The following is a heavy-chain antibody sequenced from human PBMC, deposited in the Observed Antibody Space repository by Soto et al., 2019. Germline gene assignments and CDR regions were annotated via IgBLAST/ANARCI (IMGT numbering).Heavy chain of an antibody. J-gene: IGHJ6*02. CDR3: ERVVSKRAGGSIRVDV. Sequence: QVQLVESGGGVVQPGRSLRLSCAASGFTFSSYAMHWVRQAPGKGLEWVAVISYDGSNKYYADSVKGRFTISRDNSKNSLCLHMNSLRAEDIAVYYGERVVSKRAGGSIRVDVWGQGTTDTVAS. CDR1: GFTFSSYA. V-gene: IGHV3-30-3*01. D-gene: IGHD1-26*01. CDR2: ISYDGSNK.